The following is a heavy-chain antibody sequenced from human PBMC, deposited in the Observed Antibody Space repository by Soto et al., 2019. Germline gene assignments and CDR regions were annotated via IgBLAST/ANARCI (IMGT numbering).Heavy chain of an antibody. Sequence: QVQLVESGGGVVQPGRSLRLSCAASGFTFSSYGMHWVRQAPGKGLEWVAVIWYDGSNKYYADSVKGRFTISRDNSKNTLYRQMNSLRAEDTAVYYCAREARGEAKGTLDYWGQGTLVTVSS. CDR1: GFTFSSYG. J-gene: IGHJ4*02. D-gene: IGHD3-10*01. CDR3: AREARGEAKGTLDY. V-gene: IGHV3-33*01. CDR2: IWYDGSNK.